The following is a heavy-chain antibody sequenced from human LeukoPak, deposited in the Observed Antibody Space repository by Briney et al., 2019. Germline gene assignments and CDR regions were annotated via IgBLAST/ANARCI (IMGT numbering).Heavy chain of an antibody. CDR3: ARECITIFGVAPDY. V-gene: IGHV3-30-3*01. CDR2: ISYDGSNK. Sequence: PGRSLRLSCAASGFTFSSYAMHWVRQAPGKGLEWVAVISYDGSNKYYADSVKGRFTISRDNSKNTLYLQMNSLRAEDTAVYYCARECITIFGVAPDYWGQGTLVTVSS. J-gene: IGHJ4*02. CDR1: GFTFSSYA. D-gene: IGHD3-3*01.